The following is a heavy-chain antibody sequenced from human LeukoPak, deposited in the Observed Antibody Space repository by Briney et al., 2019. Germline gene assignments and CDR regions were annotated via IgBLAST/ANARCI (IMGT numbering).Heavy chain of an antibody. CDR2: INPYSGGT. V-gene: IGHV1-2*02. J-gene: IGHJ4*02. CDR1: GYTFSDYY. D-gene: IGHD6-19*01. CDR3: ATLRRSGWYIGD. Sequence: EASVKVSCKASGYTFSDYYMHWVRQAPGQGLEWMGWINPYSGGTNYAEKFQGRVTMTRDTSITTAYMELSSLRSDDTAMYYCATLRRSGWYIGDWGQGTLVTFSS.